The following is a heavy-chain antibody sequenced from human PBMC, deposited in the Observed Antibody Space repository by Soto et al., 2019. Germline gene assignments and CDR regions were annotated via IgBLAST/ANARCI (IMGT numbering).Heavy chain of an antibody. V-gene: IGHV1-18*01. CDR3: AMVDVYVTPSPQDV. D-gene: IGHD3-16*01. J-gene: IGHJ6*02. Sequence: GASVKVSCKASGYRFTSYGIGWVRQAPGQGLEWMGWINAYNGNTNYAQNLQGRVTLTTDTSTSTAYMELRSLRSNDTAVYYCAMVDVYVTPSPQDVWGQGTTVTVLL. CDR1: GYRFTSYG. CDR2: INAYNGNT.